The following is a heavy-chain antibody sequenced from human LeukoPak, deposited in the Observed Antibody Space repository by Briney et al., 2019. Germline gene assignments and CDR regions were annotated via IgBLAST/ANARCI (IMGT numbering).Heavy chain of an antibody. CDR2: INHSGST. J-gene: IGHJ3*01. V-gene: IGHV4-34*01. Sequence: GSLRLSCAASGFTFSDYYMSWIRQAPGKGLEWIGEINHSGSTNYNPSLKSRVTISVDTSKNQFSLKLSSVTAADTAVYYCARGHYGPRCFRVWGQGTMVTVSS. D-gene: IGHD3-10*01. CDR3: ARGHYGPRCFRV. CDR1: GFTFSDYY.